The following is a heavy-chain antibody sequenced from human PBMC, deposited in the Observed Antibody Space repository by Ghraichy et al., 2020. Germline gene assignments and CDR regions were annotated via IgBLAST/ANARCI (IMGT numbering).Heavy chain of an antibody. J-gene: IGHJ4*02. D-gene: IGHD1-26*01. CDR3: ARGVDAGVDY. CDR1: GYTFSNYD. CDR2: MSPNSGNT. Sequence: ASVKVSCKASGYTFSNYDINWVRQATGQGLEWMGWMSPNSGNTGYAQKFQGRVTMTRDTSISTAYMELSSLRSEDTAVYYCARGVDAGVDYWGQGTLVTVSS. V-gene: IGHV1-8*01.